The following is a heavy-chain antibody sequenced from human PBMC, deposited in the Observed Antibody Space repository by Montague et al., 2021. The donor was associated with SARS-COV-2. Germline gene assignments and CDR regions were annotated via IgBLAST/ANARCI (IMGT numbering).Heavy chain of an antibody. V-gene: IGHV3-21*01. D-gene: IGHD3-3*01. CDR2: ISSSSSYI. J-gene: IGHJ4*02. CDR1: GFTFSSYS. Sequence: SLSLSWSASGFTFSSYSMNWVRQAPGKGLEWVSSISSSSSYIYYADSVKGRFTISRDNAKNSLYLQMNSLRAEDTAVYYCVRGWGDITIFGVVIILTAGASDYWGQGTLVTVSS. CDR3: VRGWGDITIFGVVIILTAGASDY.